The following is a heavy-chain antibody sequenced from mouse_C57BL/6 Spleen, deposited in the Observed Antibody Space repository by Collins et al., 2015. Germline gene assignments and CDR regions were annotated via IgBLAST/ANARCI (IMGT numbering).Heavy chain of an antibody. CDR3: ARGGSYDYDSAWFAY. CDR2: ISYDGSN. J-gene: IGHJ3*01. D-gene: IGHD2-4*01. CDR1: GYSITSGYY. V-gene: IGHV3-6*01. Sequence: VQLQESGPGLVKPSQSLSLTCSVTGYSITSGYYWNWIRQFPGNKLEWMGYISYDGSNNYNPSLKNRISITRDTSKNQFFLKLNSVTTEDTATYYCARGGSYDYDSAWFAYWGQGTLVTVSA.